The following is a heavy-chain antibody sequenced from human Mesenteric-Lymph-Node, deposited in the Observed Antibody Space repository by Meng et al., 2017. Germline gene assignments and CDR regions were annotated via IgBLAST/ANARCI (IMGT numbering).Heavy chain of an antibody. D-gene: IGHD3-22*01. CDR1: GGSFSGYY. J-gene: IGHJ4*02. Sequence: SETLSLTCAVYGGSFSGYYWSWIRQPPGKGLEWIGEINHSGSTNYNPSLKSRVTISVDTSKNQFSLKLSSVTAADTAVYYCARDRSYYYDSSGYSLYYFDYWGQGTLVTVSS. CDR2: INHSGST. CDR3: ARDRSYYYDSSGYSLYYFDY. V-gene: IGHV4-34*01.